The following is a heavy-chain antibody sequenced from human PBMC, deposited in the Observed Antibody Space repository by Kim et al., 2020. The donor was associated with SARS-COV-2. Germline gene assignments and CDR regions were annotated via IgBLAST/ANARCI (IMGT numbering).Heavy chain of an antibody. D-gene: IGHD3-10*01. CDR1: GGSISGRDYY. V-gene: IGHV4-31*01. CDR2: IYHSGST. CDR3: ARSPGSESRVHYTWFDA. J-gene: IGHJ5*02. Sequence: SETLSLTCTVSGGSISGRDYYWTWIRQHPGKGLEWIGYIYHSGSTYYNPSLESPLTISVDTSKNQFSLKLSSVTAADTALYYCARSPGSESRVHYTWFDAWGPGTLVSVSS.